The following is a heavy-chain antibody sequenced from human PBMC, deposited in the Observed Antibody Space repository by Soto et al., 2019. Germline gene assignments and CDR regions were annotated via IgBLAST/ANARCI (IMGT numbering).Heavy chain of an antibody. V-gene: IGHV4-4*01. Sequence: QVQLQESGPGLVKPSGTLSLTCAVSGGSISSSNWWSWVRQPPGKGLEWIGEIYHSGSTNYNPSLKSRVTISVDKSKNQFSLKLSSVTAADTAVYCCARAWTAAAGPDWFDPWGQGTLVTVSS. J-gene: IGHJ5*02. CDR2: IYHSGST. CDR1: GGSISSSNW. CDR3: ARAWTAAAGPDWFDP. D-gene: IGHD6-13*01.